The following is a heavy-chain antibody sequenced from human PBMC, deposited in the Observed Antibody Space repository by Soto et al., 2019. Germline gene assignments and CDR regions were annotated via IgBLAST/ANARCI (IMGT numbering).Heavy chain of an antibody. D-gene: IGHD3-10*01. J-gene: IGHJ3*02. Sequence: ASEKVSCKASGYTFTSYGISWVRQAPGQGLEWMGWISAYNGNTNYAQKLQGRVTMTTDTSTSTAYMELRSLRSDDTAVYYCARDQVDYYGSGRPDAFDIWGQGTMVTVSS. CDR1: GYTFTSYG. CDR2: ISAYNGNT. V-gene: IGHV1-18*04. CDR3: ARDQVDYYGSGRPDAFDI.